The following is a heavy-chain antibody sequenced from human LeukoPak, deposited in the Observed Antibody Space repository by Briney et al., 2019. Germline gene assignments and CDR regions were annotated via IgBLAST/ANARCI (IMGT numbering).Heavy chain of an antibody. D-gene: IGHD3-3*02. CDR2: MNPNSGNT. CDR3: AITFLEGPQFDP. Sequence: WASVKVSCKASGYTFTSYDINWVRQATGQGLEWMGWMNPNSGNTGYAQKFQGRVTITRNTSISTAYMELSSLRSEDTAVYYCAITFLEGPQFDPWGQGTLVTVSS. V-gene: IGHV1-8*03. J-gene: IGHJ5*02. CDR1: GYTFTSYD.